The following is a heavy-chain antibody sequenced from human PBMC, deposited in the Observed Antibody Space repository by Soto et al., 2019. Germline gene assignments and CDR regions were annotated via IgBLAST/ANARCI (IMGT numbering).Heavy chain of an antibody. V-gene: IGHV3-23*01. J-gene: IGHJ4*02. D-gene: IGHD5-18*01. CDR2: ISGSGGST. Sequence: GALRLSCAASVFTFSSYAMSWVRQAPGKGLEWVSAISGSGGSTYYADSVKGRFTISRDNSKNTLYLQMNSLRAEDTAVYYCAKEGYSYGYVGYWGQGTLVTVSS. CDR3: AKEGYSYGYVGY. CDR1: VFTFSSYA.